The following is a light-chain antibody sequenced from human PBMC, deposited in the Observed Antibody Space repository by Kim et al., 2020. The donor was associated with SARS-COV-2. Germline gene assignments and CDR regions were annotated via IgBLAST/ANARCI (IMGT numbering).Light chain of an antibody. V-gene: IGKV1-6*01. CDR2: AAS. J-gene: IGKJ1*01. CDR3: LQDYTYPWP. Sequence: AVQMTQSPSSLSASIGDRVTITCRPSQGIRNDLSWYQQKPGQAPKVLVYAASSLQPGVPSRFSGSGSDTDFTLTISSLQPEDAATYYCLQDYTYPWPFGQGTKVDIK. CDR1: QGIRND.